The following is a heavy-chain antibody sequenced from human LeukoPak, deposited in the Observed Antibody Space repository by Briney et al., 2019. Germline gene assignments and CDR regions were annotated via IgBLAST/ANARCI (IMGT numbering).Heavy chain of an antibody. CDR3: AKDDCSSTSCYSFDY. Sequence: GRSLRLSCAASGFTFDDYAMHWVRQAPGKGLEWVSGISWNSGSIGYADSVKGRFTISRDNAKNSLYLQMNSLRAEDTALYYCAKDDCSSTSCYSFDYWGQGTLVTVSS. V-gene: IGHV3-9*01. J-gene: IGHJ4*02. CDR2: ISWNSGSI. CDR1: GFTFDDYA. D-gene: IGHD2-2*01.